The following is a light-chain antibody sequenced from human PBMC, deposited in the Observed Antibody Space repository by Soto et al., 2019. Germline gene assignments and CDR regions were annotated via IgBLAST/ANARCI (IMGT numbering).Light chain of an antibody. CDR1: QSVGGA. J-gene: IGKJ4*01. Sequence: EIVMTQSPATLSVTPGEAVTLTCRASQSVGGAVAWYQHKPGQAPRLLIVGASMRATGVPGRFSSGGSGTEFTLTISSLQSEDFAVYYCQQYKNWPPLTFGGGTTVEIK. V-gene: IGKV3-15*01. CDR3: QQYKNWPPLT. CDR2: GAS.